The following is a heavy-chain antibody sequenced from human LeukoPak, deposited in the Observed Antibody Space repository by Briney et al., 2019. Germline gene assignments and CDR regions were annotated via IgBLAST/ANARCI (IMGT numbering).Heavy chain of an antibody. D-gene: IGHD4-17*01. V-gene: IGHV1-2*02. J-gene: IGHJ4*02. Sequence: ASVTVSCKASGYTFTGYYMHWVRQAPGQGLEWMGWINPNSGVTNYAQQFQGRVTMTRDTSISTAYMELSRLRSDDTAVYYCARDHGRPTVTTFLHFWGQRTLVTVSS. CDR3: ARDHGRPTVTTFLHF. CDR2: INPNSGVT. CDR1: GYTFTGYY.